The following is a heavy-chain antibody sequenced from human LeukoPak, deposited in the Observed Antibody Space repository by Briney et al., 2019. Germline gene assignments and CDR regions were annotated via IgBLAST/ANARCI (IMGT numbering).Heavy chain of an antibody. CDR2: ISSSGSTI. CDR3: AKKGYYDGSGYYMYYFDH. D-gene: IGHD3-22*01. J-gene: IGHJ4*02. CDR1: GFTFSDYY. Sequence: GGSLRLSCAASGFTFSDYYMSWIRQAPGKGLEWVSYISSSGSTIYYADSVKGRFTVSRDNAKNSLYLQMNSLRAEDTAVYYCAKKGYYDGSGYYMYYFDHWGQGTLVTVSS. V-gene: IGHV3-11*01.